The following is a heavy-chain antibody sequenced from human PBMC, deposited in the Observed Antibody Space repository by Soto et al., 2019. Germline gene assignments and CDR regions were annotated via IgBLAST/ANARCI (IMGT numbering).Heavy chain of an antibody. J-gene: IGHJ5*02. CDR3: ARHDCSSTSCYFSSWFEP. D-gene: IGHD2-2*01. Sequence: SETRSLTCTVSGGSISSYYWSWIRQPPGKGLEWIGYIYYSGSTNYNPSLKSRVTISVDTSKNQFSLKLSSVTAADTAVYYCARHDCSSTSCYFSSWFEPWGQGTLVTVSS. V-gene: IGHV4-59*08. CDR2: IYYSGST. CDR1: GGSISSYY.